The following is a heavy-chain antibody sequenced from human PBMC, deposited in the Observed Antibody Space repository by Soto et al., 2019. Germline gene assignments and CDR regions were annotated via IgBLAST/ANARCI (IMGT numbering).Heavy chain of an antibody. CDR2: INSNSGGT. D-gene: IGHD3-22*01. Sequence: QVQLVQSGAEVKKPGASVKVSCKASGYTFTGYYMHWVRQAPGQGLEWMGWINSNSGGTNYAQKFQGWVTMTRDTSISTAYMELSRLRSDDTAVYYCARTYYYDSSGCPRDAFDIWGQGTMVTVSS. CDR1: GYTFTGYY. CDR3: ARTYYYDSSGCPRDAFDI. V-gene: IGHV1-2*04. J-gene: IGHJ3*02.